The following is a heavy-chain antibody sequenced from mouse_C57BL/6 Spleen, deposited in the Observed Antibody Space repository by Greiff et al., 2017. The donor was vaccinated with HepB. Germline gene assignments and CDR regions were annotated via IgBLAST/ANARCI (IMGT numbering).Heavy chain of an antibody. J-gene: IGHJ2*01. D-gene: IGHD1-1*01. Sequence: QVQLQQPGAELVKPGASVKLSCKASGYTFTSYWMHWVKQRPGQGLEWIGMIHPNSGSTNYNEKFKSKATLTVDKSSSTASMQLSSLTSEDSAVYYCARVYYYGSSSLFDYWGQGTTLTVSS. CDR2: IHPNSGST. V-gene: IGHV1-64*01. CDR1: GYTFTSYW. CDR3: ARVYYYGSSSLFDY.